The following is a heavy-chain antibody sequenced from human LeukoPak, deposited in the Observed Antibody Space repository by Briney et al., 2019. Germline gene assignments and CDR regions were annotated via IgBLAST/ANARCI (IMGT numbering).Heavy chain of an antibody. D-gene: IGHD3-10*01. CDR1: GGSLNGYY. Sequence: SETLSLTCAVYGGSLNGYYWSWIRQHPGKGLEWIGEINHSGSTKYNPSLKTRVTISADTSKNQFSLKLYSVTAADTAVYYCARNKKGYYYGSGSYYKVWGQGTLVTVSS. V-gene: IGHV4-34*01. CDR2: INHSGST. CDR3: ARNKKGYYYGSGSYYKV. J-gene: IGHJ4*02.